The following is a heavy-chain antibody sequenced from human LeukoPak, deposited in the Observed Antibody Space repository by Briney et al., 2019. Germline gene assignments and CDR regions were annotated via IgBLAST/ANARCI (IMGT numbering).Heavy chain of an antibody. D-gene: IGHD2-2*01. V-gene: IGHV4-59*08. CDR1: GGSISSYY. CDR2: IYYSGST. CDR3: ARRPAPLPAAPHDAFDI. J-gene: IGHJ3*02. Sequence: SETLSLTCTVSGGSISSYYWSWIRQPPGKGLEWIGYIYYSGSTNYNPSLKSRVTISVDTSKNQFSLKLSSVTAADTAVYYCARRPAPLPAAPHDAFDIWGRGTMVTVSS.